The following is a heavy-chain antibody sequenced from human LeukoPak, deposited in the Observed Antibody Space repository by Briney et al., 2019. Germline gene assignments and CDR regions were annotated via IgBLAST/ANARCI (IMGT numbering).Heavy chain of an antibody. CDR3: ARGGWSLGYCSSSSCLDWFDP. Sequence: GASVEVSCKASRYTFTDYYMHWVRQAPGQGLEWMEWINPNSGGTNYAQKFQGRVTMTRDTSISTAYMELSRLRSDDTAVYYCARGGWSLGYCSSSSCLDWFDPWGQGTLVTVSS. D-gene: IGHD2-2*01. CDR2: INPNSGGT. CDR1: RYTFTDYY. V-gene: IGHV1-2*02. J-gene: IGHJ5*02.